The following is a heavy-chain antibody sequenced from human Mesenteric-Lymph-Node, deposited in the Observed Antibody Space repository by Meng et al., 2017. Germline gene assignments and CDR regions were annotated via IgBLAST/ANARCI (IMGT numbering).Heavy chain of an antibody. CDR2: INPSGSSA. D-gene: IGHD7-27*01. CDR1: GYTFTGYY. CDR3: ARDNWGPDY. V-gene: IGHV1-46*01. Sequence: ASVKVSCKASGYTFTGYYMHWVRQAPGQGREWMGIINPSGSSAAYAQSFQGRLTMTRDTSTGTLHMELTSLQFEDTAMYYCARDNWGPDYWGQGTLVTVSS. J-gene: IGHJ4*02.